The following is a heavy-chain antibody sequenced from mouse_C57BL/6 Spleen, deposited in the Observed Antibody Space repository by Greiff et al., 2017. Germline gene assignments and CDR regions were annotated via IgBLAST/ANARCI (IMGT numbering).Heavy chain of an antibody. CDR1: GYSITSGYY. V-gene: IGHV3-6*01. D-gene: IGHD1-1*01. J-gene: IGHJ1*03. Sequence: EVKLVESGPGLVKPSQSLSLTCSVTGYSITSGYYWNWIRQFPGDKLEWMGYISYDGSNNYNPSLKNRISITRDTTKNQFFLKLNSVTTEDTATYYCARGSSPYWDFDVWGTGTTVTVSS. CDR2: ISYDGSN. CDR3: ARGSSPYWDFDV.